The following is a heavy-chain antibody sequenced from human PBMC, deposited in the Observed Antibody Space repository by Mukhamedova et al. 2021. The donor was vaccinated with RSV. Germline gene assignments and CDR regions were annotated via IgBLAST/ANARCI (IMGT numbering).Heavy chain of an antibody. Sequence: EWVSAISSSGFLTFYADSGKGRFTISRDNSKNTMYLKMNSLRADDTAVYYCSNGITDAVTLVHDYWGQGTLVTVSS. J-gene: IGHJ4*02. D-gene: IGHD6-13*01. CDR3: SNGITDAVTLVHDY. CDR2: ISSSGFLT. V-gene: IGHV3-23*01.